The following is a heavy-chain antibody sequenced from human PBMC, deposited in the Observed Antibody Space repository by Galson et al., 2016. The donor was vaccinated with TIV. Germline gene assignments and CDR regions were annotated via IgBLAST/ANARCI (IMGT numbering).Heavy chain of an antibody. Sequence: SLRLSCAASGFTSSRHWMSWVRQAPGKGLEWVANIKQDGDYKYYVDSVKGRFTISRDNAKNSLYLQMNSLRAEDTAVYYCARGATSDWPFDYWGQATLVTVSS. D-gene: IGHD6-19*01. V-gene: IGHV3-7*01. CDR1: GFTSSRHW. CDR3: ARGATSDWPFDY. J-gene: IGHJ4*02. CDR2: IKQDGDYK.